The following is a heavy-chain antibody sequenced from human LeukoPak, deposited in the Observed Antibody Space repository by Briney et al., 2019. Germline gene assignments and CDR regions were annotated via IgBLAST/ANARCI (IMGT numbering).Heavy chain of an antibody. D-gene: IGHD6-13*01. CDR2: IYPGDSDT. J-gene: IGHJ6*02. CDR1: GYIFTSYW. CDR3: ASSSWYSLPYYYGMDV. V-gene: IGHV5-51*01. Sequence: GASLQISCKGSGYIFTSYWIGWVRQLPGKGLEWMGIIYPGDSDTRYSPSFQGQVTISADKSISTAYLQWSSLKASDTAMYYCASSSWYSLPYYYGMDVWGQGTTVTVSS.